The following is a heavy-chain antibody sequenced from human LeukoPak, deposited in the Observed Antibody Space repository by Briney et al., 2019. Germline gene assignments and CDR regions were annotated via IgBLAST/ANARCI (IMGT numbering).Heavy chain of an antibody. Sequence: GGSLRLSCAASGFTFSSYAMSWVRQAPGKGLEWVPAISGSGGSTYYADFVKGRFTISRDNSKNTLYLQMNSLRAEDTAVYYCAKDSSIHLNYDFWSGYSRFDYWGQGTLVTVSS. CDR2: ISGSGGST. D-gene: IGHD3-3*01. CDR3: AKDSSIHLNYDFWSGYSRFDY. CDR1: GFTFSSYA. V-gene: IGHV3-23*01. J-gene: IGHJ4*02.